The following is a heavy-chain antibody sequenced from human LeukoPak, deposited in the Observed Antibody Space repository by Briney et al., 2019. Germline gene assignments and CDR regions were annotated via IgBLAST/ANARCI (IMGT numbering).Heavy chain of an antibody. V-gene: IGHV3-13*01. J-gene: IGHJ5*02. CDR1: GLTFRNYD. D-gene: IGHD5-12*01. CDR2: IALGDET. CDR3: SRDRLGGLDL. Sequence: GGSLRLSCAASGLTFRNYDMHWVRQGSGKSLEWVAGIALGDETFYADSVKGRFTISRDNAKNSVYLQMNSLRPEDTAVYYCSRDRLGGLDLWGQGTLVTVSS.